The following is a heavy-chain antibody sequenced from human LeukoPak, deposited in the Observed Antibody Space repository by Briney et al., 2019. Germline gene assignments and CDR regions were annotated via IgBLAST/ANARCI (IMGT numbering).Heavy chain of an antibody. CDR2: ISGCGGST. V-gene: IGHV3-23*01. CDR3: AKGTGTTFHYFDY. Sequence: PGGSLRLSCAASGFTFSSYAMSWIRQAPGKGLEWVSAISGCGGSTYYADSVKGRFTISRDNSKNTLYLQMNSLRAEDTAVYYCAKGTGTTFHYFDYWGQGTLVTVSS. D-gene: IGHD1-1*01. CDR1: GFTFSSYA. J-gene: IGHJ4*02.